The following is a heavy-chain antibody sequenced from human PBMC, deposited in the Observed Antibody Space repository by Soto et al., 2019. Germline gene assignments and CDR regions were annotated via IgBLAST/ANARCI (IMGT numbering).Heavy chain of an antibody. CDR3: ARVSNGLPDY. CDR2: IYYSGST. J-gene: IGHJ4*02. CDR1: GGSISSGDYY. D-gene: IGHD4-17*01. Sequence: QVQLQESGPGLVKPSQTLSLTCTVSGGSISSGDYYWSWIRQPPGKGLEWIGYIYYSGSTYYNPSLKXXVXIXADTSKNQFSLKLSSVTAADTAVYYCARVSNGLPDYWGQGTLVTVSS. V-gene: IGHV4-30-4*01.